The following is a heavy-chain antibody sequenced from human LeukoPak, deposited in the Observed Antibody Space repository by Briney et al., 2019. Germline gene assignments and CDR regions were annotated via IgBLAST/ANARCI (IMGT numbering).Heavy chain of an antibody. CDR1: GFTFSSYA. Sequence: GGSLRLSCAASGFTFSSYAMSWVRQAPGKGLEWVSAISGSGVSTYYADSVKGRFTISRDNSKNTLYLQMNSLRAEDTAVYYCAKDRSDYGGYPPGAFDIWGQGTMVAVSS. D-gene: IGHD4-17*01. V-gene: IGHV3-23*01. CDR3: AKDRSDYGGYPPGAFDI. CDR2: ISGSGVST. J-gene: IGHJ3*02.